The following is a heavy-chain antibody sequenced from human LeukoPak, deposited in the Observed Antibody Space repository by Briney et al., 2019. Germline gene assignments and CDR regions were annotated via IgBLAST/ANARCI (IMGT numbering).Heavy chain of an antibody. CDR3: ARRVAVPAPRGVNWFDP. D-gene: IGHD2-2*01. V-gene: IGHV5-51*01. Sequence: GESLKISCKGSGSSFTSYWIGWVRPMPGKGLEWMGIIYPGDPDTRYSPSFQGQVTISADKSISTAYLQWSSLKASDTAMYYCARRVAVPAPRGVNWFDPWGQGTLVTVSS. J-gene: IGHJ5*02. CDR2: IYPGDPDT. CDR1: GSSFTSYW.